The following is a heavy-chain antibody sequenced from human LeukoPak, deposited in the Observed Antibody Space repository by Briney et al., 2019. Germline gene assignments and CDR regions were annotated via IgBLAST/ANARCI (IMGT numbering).Heavy chain of an antibody. CDR1: GGSISSGGYY. V-gene: IGHV4-30-2*01. Sequence: PSETLSLTCTVSGGSISSGGYYWSWIRQPPGKGLEWIVYIYHSGSTYYNPSLKSRVTISVDRSKNQFSLKLSSVTAADTAVYYCARVYSPGDILTDYKYYFDSWGQGTLVTVSS. CDR3: ARVYSPGDILTDYKYYFDS. CDR2: IYHSGST. J-gene: IGHJ4*02. D-gene: IGHD3-9*01.